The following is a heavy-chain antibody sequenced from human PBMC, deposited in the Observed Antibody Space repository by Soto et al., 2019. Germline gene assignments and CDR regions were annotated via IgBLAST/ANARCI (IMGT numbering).Heavy chain of an antibody. CDR1: GYSISTGFN. CDR3: ASLGGYRYYFDY. Sequence: KTSETLSLTCTVSGYSISTGFNWSWVRQPLGKGLEWVGSISQGGDTYYNPSLTGRVTISVDRPRNQFSLNLTSVTAADTAVYYCASLGGYRYYFDYWGQGILVTVSS. J-gene: IGHJ4*02. CDR2: ISQGGDT. V-gene: IGHV4-38-2*02. D-gene: IGHD2-15*01.